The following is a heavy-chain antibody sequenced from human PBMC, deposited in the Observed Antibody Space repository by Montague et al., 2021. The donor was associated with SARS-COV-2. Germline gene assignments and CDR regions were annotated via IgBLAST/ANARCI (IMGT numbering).Heavy chain of an antibody. CDR1: TESFKGYY. CDR3: ARGVYNRVLFIVSPRDYFDY. D-gene: IGHD3-10*01. J-gene: IGHJ4*02. CDR2: ISHPGTT. Sequence: SETLSLTCAVYTESFKGYYWTWIRQPPEKGLAWIGEISHPGTTKYNPSLKSRITISVDTYRKQVSLRLNSVSAADTATYYCARGVYNRVLFIVSPRDYFDYWGQGNMVAVAA. V-gene: IGHV4-34*01.